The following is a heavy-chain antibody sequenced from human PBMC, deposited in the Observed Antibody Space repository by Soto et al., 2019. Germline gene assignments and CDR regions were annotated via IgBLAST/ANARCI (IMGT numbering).Heavy chain of an antibody. D-gene: IGHD2-15*01. J-gene: IGHJ6*03. Sequence: SETLSLTCTVSGGSISSSSYYWGWIRQPPGKGLEWIGSIYYSGSTYYNPSLRSRVTISVDTSKNQFSLKLSSVTAADTAVYYCASQRVVATQGYYYYMDIWGKGTTVNVSS. V-gene: IGHV4-39*01. CDR3: ASQRVVATQGYYYYMDI. CDR1: GGSISSSSYY. CDR2: IYYSGST.